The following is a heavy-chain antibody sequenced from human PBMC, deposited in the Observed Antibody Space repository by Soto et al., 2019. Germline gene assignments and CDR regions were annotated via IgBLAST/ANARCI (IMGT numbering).Heavy chain of an antibody. CDR1: GFTFSSYG. D-gene: IGHD3-22*01. Sequence: GGSLRLSCAASGFTFSSYGMHWVRQAPGQGLEWVAVMSYDGSQKYYADSVKGRFTISRDNSKNTLYLQINSLRAGDTAVYYCAKDKCDSSAYYECFYGMDVWGQGTTVTVSS. CDR3: AKDKCDSSAYYECFYGMDV. CDR2: MSYDGSQK. J-gene: IGHJ6*02. V-gene: IGHV3-30*18.